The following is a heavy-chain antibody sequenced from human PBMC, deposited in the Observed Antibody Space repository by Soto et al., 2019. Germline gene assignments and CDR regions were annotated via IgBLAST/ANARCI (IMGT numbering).Heavy chain of an antibody. CDR2: IYYSGST. J-gene: IGHJ4*02. CDR1: GGSISSGGYY. D-gene: IGHD3-3*01. V-gene: IGHV4-31*03. CDR3: ASAPYGRFLEWFPLDY. Sequence: SETLSLTCTVSGGSISSGGYYWSWIRQHPGKGLEWIGYIYYSGSTYYNPSLKSRVTISVDTSKNQFSLKLSSVTAADTAVYYCASAPYGRFLEWFPLDYWGQGTLVTVSS.